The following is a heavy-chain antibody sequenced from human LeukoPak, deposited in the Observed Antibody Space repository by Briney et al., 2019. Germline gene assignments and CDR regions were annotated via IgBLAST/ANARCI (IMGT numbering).Heavy chain of an antibody. V-gene: IGHV3-23*01. CDR3: ARGTVVGSHFDY. CDR2: ISGSGGSP. Sequence: PGGSLRLSCAASEFTFRNYAMNWVRQAPGKGLEWVSGISGSGGSPNYAASVRGRPTISRDNPKNTLYLQINSLRAEHTAVYYCARGTVVGSHFDYWGQGTLVTVSS. J-gene: IGHJ4*02. D-gene: IGHD2-15*01. CDR1: EFTFRNYA.